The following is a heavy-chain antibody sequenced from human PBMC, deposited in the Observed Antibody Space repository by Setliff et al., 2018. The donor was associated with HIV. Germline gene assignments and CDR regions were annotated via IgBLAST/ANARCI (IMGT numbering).Heavy chain of an antibody. CDR1: PVSISSTSYY. D-gene: IGHD3-22*01. CDR2: INHSGSN. Sequence: SETLSLTCTVSPVSISSTSYYWVWIRQPPGKGLEWIGKINHSGSNNYNPSLKSRVTLSVDKSKNQFSLKLTSVTAADTAVYYCARYYYDRSGSSAPYYFMDVWGKGTTVTVSS. CDR3: ARYYYDRSGSSAPYYFMDV. V-gene: IGHV4-39*07. J-gene: IGHJ6*03.